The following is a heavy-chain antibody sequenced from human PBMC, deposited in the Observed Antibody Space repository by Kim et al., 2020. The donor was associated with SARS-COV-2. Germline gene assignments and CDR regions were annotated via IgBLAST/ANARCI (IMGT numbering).Heavy chain of an antibody. D-gene: IGHD1-26*01. CDR3: ARPDARGGLLNAFDI. J-gene: IGHJ3*02. Sequence: PSFQGQVTISADKSISTAYLQWSSLKASDTAMYYCARPDARGGLLNAFDIWGQGTMVTVSS. V-gene: IGHV5-51*01.